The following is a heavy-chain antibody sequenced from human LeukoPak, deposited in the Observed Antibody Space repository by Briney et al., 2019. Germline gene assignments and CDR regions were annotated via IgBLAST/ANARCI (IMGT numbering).Heavy chain of an antibody. CDR1: GGSISSSCYY. CDR2: PNYSGSA. V-gene: IGHV4-39*07. J-gene: IGHJ6*03. Sequence: SETLSLTCTVYGGSISSSCYYWLWIRQPPGKGLEGFGSPNYSGSAYYNPSRKSRVTISVDTSKNQFSLKLSSVTAADTAVYYCARSGYCTNGVCYYYYYYYMDVWGKGTTVTVSS. D-gene: IGHD2-8*01. CDR3: ARSGYCTNGVCYYYYYYYMDV.